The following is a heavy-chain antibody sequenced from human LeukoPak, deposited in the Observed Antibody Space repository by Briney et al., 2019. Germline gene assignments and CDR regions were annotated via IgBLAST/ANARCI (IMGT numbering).Heavy chain of an antibody. Sequence: ASVKVSCKASGYTFTDSYIHWVRQAPGQGLEWMGWINPNSGGTNYAQKFQGRVTMTRDTSISTAYMELTRLRSDDTAVYFCARAVAGYKVPLDYWGQGTLVTVSS. J-gene: IGHJ4*02. CDR2: INPNSGGT. D-gene: IGHD5-24*01. CDR1: GYTFTDSY. V-gene: IGHV1-2*02. CDR3: ARAVAGYKVPLDY.